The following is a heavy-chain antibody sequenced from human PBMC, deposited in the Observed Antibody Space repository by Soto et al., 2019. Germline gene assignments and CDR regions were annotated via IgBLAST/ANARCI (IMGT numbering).Heavy chain of an antibody. CDR2: ISYDGSNK. CDR3: AKDLDGDYYDSSGYNNWFDP. V-gene: IGHV3-30*18. CDR1: GFTFSSYG. Sequence: GGSLRLSCAASGFTFSSYGMHWVRQAPGKGLEWVAVISYDGSNKYYADSVKGRFTISRDNSKNTLYLQMNSLRAEDTAVYYCAKDLDGDYYDSSGYNNWFDPWGQGTLVTVSS. D-gene: IGHD3-22*01. J-gene: IGHJ5*02.